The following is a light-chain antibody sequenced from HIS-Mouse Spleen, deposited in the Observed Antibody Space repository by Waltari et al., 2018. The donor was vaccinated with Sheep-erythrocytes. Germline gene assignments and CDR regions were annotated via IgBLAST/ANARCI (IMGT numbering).Light chain of an antibody. CDR2: WAS. Sequence: DIVMTQSPDSLAVSLGARATIYCKSSQSVLYSSNNKNYLAWYQQKPGQPPKLLIYWASTRESGVPDRFSGSGSGTDFTLTISSLQAEDVAVYYCQQYYSTLTFGGGTKVEIK. CDR3: QQYYSTLT. J-gene: IGKJ4*01. CDR1: QSVLYSSNNKNY. V-gene: IGKV4-1*01.